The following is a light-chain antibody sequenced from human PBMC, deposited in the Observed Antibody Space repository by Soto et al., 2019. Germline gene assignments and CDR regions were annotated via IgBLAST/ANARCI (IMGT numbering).Light chain of an antibody. CDR1: QGIRND. CDR2: AAS. CDR3: LQDNNYPYT. Sequence: AVQMTQSPSSLSASVGERITITCRASQGIRNDLAWYQQKPGKAPNLLIYAASRLHIGVPSRFSGSGSVTDFTFTITGLQPEDFATYYCLQDNNYPYTFGQGTKLEIK. J-gene: IGKJ2*01. V-gene: IGKV1-6*01.